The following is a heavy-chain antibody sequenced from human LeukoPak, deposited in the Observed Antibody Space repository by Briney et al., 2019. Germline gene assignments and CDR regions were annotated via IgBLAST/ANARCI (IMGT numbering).Heavy chain of an antibody. CDR2: IYYSGST. Sequence: SETLSLTCTVSGGSISSSSYYWGWIRQPPGKGLEWIGGIYYSGSTYYNPSLKSRVTISVDTSKNQFSLKLSSVTAADTAVYYCARDSGSYFWYYFDYWGQGTLVTVSS. V-gene: IGHV4-39*07. CDR3: ARDSGSYFWYYFDY. D-gene: IGHD1-26*01. J-gene: IGHJ4*02. CDR1: GGSISSSSYY.